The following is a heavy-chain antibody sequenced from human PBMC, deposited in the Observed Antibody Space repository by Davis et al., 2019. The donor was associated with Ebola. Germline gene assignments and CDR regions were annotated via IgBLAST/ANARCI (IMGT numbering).Heavy chain of an antibody. CDR3: AREATYTSNESSGY. J-gene: IGHJ4*02. D-gene: IGHD3-22*01. V-gene: IGHV1-69*04. Sequence: SVKVSCKASGYTFTGYDINWVRQAPGQGLEWMGRIIPFLRIANYAQKFQGSVTITADKSTSTAYMELSSLRSEDTAVYYCAREATYTSNESSGYWGQGTLVTVSS. CDR2: IIPFLRIA. CDR1: GYTFTGYD.